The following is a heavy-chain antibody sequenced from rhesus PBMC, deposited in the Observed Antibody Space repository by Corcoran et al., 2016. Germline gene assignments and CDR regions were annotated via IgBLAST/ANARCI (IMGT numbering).Heavy chain of an antibody. CDR3: ARDEYCSSTYCSSSFDY. CDR1: GGSISDSYR. Sequence: QVQLQESGPGVVKPSETLSLTCAVSGGSISDSYRWSWIRQPPGKGLEWIGYIYGSSTSTNYNPSLKSRVTISKDTSKNQCSLKLSSVTAADTAVYYCARDEYCSSTYCSSSFDYWGQGVLVTVSS. J-gene: IGHJ4*01. CDR2: IYGSSTST. V-gene: IGHV4S10*01. D-gene: IGHD2-15*01.